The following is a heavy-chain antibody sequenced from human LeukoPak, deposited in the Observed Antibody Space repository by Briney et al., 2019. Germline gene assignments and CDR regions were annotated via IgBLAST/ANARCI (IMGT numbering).Heavy chain of an antibody. CDR2: ISSSGTTI. CDR3: ARDRLHYGEYEKTLDY. D-gene: IGHD4-17*01. J-gene: IGHJ4*02. V-gene: IGHV3-48*01. CDR1: GFTFRTSG. Sequence: QAGGSLRLSCAASGFTFRTSGMNWVRQAPGKGLEWVSYISSSGTTISYAQSVKGRFTITRDNAQNSLTLHMNTLRADDTAVYYCARDRLHYGEYEKTLDYWGQGTLVTVSS.